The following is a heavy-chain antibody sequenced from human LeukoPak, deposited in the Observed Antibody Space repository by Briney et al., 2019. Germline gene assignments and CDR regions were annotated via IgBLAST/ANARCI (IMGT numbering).Heavy chain of an antibody. CDR1: GYTFINYG. V-gene: IGHV1-18*01. Sequence: ASVKVSCKASGYTFINYGINWVRQAPGQGLEWVGWITPYNGNTNYAQKLQGRVTMTTDTSTSTGYMELRSLRPDDTAMYYCARRGVYYYDSSGRANYYFDFWGQGTLVTVSS. D-gene: IGHD3-22*01. J-gene: IGHJ4*02. CDR3: ARRGVYYYDSSGRANYYFDF. CDR2: ITPYNGNT.